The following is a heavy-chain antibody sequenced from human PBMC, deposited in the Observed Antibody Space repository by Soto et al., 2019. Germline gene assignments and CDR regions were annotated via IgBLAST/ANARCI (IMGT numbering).Heavy chain of an antibody. D-gene: IGHD5-12*01. J-gene: IGHJ4*02. CDR3: SADLPDWGAYAFDY. Sequence: EVQLVESGGGLVKPGGSLRLSCAASGFTFNGAWMNWLLQAPGKGLEWGGRVKSSANGGAIDYAALVEGRFTISRDDSKNTLYLQMNSLITDDTAFYYCSADLPDWGAYAFDYWGQGTLVTVSS. CDR2: VKSSANGGAI. V-gene: IGHV3-15*07. CDR1: GFTFNGAW.